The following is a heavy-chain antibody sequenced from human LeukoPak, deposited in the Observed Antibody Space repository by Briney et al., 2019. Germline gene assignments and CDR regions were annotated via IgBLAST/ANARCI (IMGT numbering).Heavy chain of an antibody. J-gene: IGHJ4*02. Sequence: GGSLRLSCTASGFPFYSYWMSWVRQTPGKGLEWVANIRHDGSTKYYVDSVKGRFTISRDNAMNSLYLQMDSLRVEDTAIYYCARSVPYGTTWYGRSDCWGQGTQVTVSS. D-gene: IGHD6-13*01. V-gene: IGHV3-7*03. CDR1: GFPFYSYW. CDR2: IRHDGSTK. CDR3: ARSVPYGTTWYGRSDC.